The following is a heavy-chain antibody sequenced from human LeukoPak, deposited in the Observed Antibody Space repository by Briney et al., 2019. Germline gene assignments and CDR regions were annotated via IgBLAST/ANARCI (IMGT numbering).Heavy chain of an antibody. Sequence: PGGSLRLSCAASGFTFSSYSMNWVRQAPGKGLEWVSSISSSSSYIYYADSVKGRFTISRDNAKNSLYLQMNSLRAEDTAVYYCARHRLGSGYYFLFDYWGQGTLVTVSS. CDR3: ARHRLGSGYYFLFDY. D-gene: IGHD3-22*01. CDR2: ISSSSSYI. J-gene: IGHJ4*02. CDR1: GFTFSSYS. V-gene: IGHV3-21*01.